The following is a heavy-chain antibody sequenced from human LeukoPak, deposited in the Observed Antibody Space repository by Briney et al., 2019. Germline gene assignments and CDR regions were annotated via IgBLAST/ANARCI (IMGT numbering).Heavy chain of an antibody. D-gene: IGHD5-18*01. V-gene: IGHV1-24*01. CDR3: ATVKEIQLWLRFDY. Sequence: GASVKVSCKVSGYILTELSMHWVRQAPGKGLEWMGGFDPEDGETIYAQKFQGRVTMTEDTSTDTAYMELSSLRSEDTAVYYCATVKEIQLWLRFDYWGQGTLVTVSS. J-gene: IGHJ4*02. CDR1: GYILTELS. CDR2: FDPEDGET.